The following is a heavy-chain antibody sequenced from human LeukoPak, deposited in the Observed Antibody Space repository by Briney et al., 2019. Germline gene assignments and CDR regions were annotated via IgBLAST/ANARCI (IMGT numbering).Heavy chain of an antibody. J-gene: IGHJ4*02. CDR1: GGSISSYY. Sequence: SETLSLTCTVSGGSISSYYWSWIRQPAGKGLEWLGRIYSGGSTDYNPSLKSRVSMSVDSSKKQLSLRLGSVTAADTAVYYCAREGGFGGPVYWGQGILVTVSS. V-gene: IGHV4-4*07. D-gene: IGHD3-10*01. CDR2: IYSGGST. CDR3: AREGGFGGPVY.